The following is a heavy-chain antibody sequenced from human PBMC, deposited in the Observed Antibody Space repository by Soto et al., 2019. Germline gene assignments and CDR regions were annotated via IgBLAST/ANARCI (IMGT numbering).Heavy chain of an antibody. V-gene: IGHV4-30-4*01. Sequence: PSETLSLTCTVSGVSISDDNYYWSWIRQPPGKDLEWIGHIYNRGNTYNNPSLRSRLTIPLDTSKSQFSLNLNSVIAADTAVYYCAGGLSGDKVDQWGQGTLVTVSS. D-gene: IGHD2-21*01. CDR3: AGGLSGDKVDQ. CDR1: GVSISDDNYY. CDR2: IYNRGNT. J-gene: IGHJ4*02.